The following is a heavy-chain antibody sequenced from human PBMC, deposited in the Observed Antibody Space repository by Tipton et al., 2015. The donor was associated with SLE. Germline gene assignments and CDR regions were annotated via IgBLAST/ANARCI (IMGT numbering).Heavy chain of an antibody. CDR2: IEPSDSYI. J-gene: IGHJ6*02. V-gene: IGHV5-10-1*01. CDR1: GYNFNSYW. D-gene: IGHD4-11*01. CDR3: ARHGVGTVYYYYGMDV. Sequence: QSGAEVKKPGESLRISCQASGYNFNSYWINWVRQTPGKGLEWMGRIEPSDSYIHYSPSFEGHVTISVDKSISIAYLQWSSLKASDIAMYYCARHGVGTVYYYYGMDVWGQGTTVTVSS.